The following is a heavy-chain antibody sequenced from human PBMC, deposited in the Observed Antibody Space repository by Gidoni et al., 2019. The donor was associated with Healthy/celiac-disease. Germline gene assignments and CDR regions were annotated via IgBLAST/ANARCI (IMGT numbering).Heavy chain of an antibody. J-gene: IGHJ4*02. CDR1: GFTVSRNY. D-gene: IGHD3-22*01. CDR3: ARDSSGYSGFFDY. CDR2: IYSGGST. Sequence: EVQLVESGGGLIQPGGSLRLSCAASGFTVSRNYMSWFRQAPGKGLEWVSVIYSGGSTSYADSVKGQFTISRDNSKNTLYLQMNSLRAEDTAVYYCARDSSGYSGFFDYWGQGTLVTVSS. V-gene: IGHV3-53*01.